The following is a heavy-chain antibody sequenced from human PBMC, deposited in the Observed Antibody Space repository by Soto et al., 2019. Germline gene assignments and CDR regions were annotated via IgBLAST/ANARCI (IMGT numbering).Heavy chain of an antibody. J-gene: IGHJ4*01. CDR3: ARKYYFGSGRYYNRPFDF. Sequence: ASEILSHPWSVLGGNIRGISYYRGWIRKPTGKGLEWIASIYYSEKTYYSPSLKSRGTISVDKAKNQFSLKQSSVTAADTAVYYCARKYYFGSGRYYNRPFDFWGQGTLVTVSS. V-gene: IGHV4-39*01. CDR1: GGNIRGISYY. D-gene: IGHD3-10*01. CDR2: IYYSEKT.